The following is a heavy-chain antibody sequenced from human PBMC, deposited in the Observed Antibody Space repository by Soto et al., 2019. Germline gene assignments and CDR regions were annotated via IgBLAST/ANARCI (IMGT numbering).Heavy chain of an antibody. Sequence: WXSVKVTCPASGYTFTSYGIIWVRQAPGQGLEWMGWISAYNGNTNYAQKLQGRVTMTTDTSTSTAYMELRSLRSDDTAVYYCARVGDDSSGYVPDYWGQGTLVTVSS. CDR2: ISAYNGNT. D-gene: IGHD3-22*01. CDR3: ARVGDDSSGYVPDY. V-gene: IGHV1-18*04. J-gene: IGHJ4*02. CDR1: GYTFTSYG.